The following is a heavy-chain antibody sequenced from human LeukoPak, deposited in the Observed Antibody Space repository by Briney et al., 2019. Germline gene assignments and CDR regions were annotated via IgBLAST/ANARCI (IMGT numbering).Heavy chain of an antibody. V-gene: IGHV1-69*05. CDR1: GGTFSSYA. D-gene: IGHD3-22*01. Sequence: SVKVSCKASGGTFSSYATSWVRQAPGQGLEWMGRIIPIFGTANYAQKFQGRVTITTDESTSTAYMELSSLRSEDTAVYYCARDSHYYDSSGYWFEHWGQGTLVTVSS. CDR2: IIPIFGTA. CDR3: ARDSHYYDSSGYWFEH. J-gene: IGHJ1*01.